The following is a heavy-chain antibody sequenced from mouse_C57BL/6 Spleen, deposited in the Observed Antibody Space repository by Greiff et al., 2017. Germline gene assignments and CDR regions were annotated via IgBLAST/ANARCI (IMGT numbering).Heavy chain of an antibody. V-gene: IGHV1-69*01. CDR1: GYTFTSYW. Sequence: QVQLKQPGAELVMPGASVKLSCKASGYTFTSYWMHWVKQRPGQGLEWIGEIDPSDSYTNYNQKFKGKSTLTVDKSSSTAYMQLSSLTSGDSAVYYCARWLRRLYFDVWGTGTTVTVSS. CDR2: IDPSDSYT. J-gene: IGHJ1*03. D-gene: IGHD1-2*01. CDR3: ARWLRRLYFDV.